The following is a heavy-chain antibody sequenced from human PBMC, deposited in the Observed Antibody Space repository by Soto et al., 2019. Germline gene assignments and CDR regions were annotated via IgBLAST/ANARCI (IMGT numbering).Heavy chain of an antibody. CDR2: INPIDGSI. Sequence: QVQLVQSGAAVREPGASVKVSCKTSGYNFVSNHIHWVRQTPAQGLEWMGIINPIDGSISYAQKFRGRVTVTRDTPTSSVYMELRSLTPADTAVYFCARDLFGSWTIDYWGPGTLVTVSS. CDR3: ARDLFGSWTIDY. J-gene: IGHJ4*02. CDR1: GYNFVSNH. V-gene: IGHV1-46*01. D-gene: IGHD6-13*01.